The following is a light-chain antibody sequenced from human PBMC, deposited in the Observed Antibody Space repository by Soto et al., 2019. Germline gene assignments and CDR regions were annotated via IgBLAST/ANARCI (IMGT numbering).Light chain of an antibody. J-gene: IGLJ2*01. CDR1: NIGSKS. V-gene: IGLV3-21*04. Sequence: SYELTQPPSVSVAPGKTARITCGGNNIGSKSVHWYQQKPGQAPVLVIYYDTNRPSGIPERFSGSNSGNTATLTISRVEAGDEADYYCQVLDRSSDHPVVFGEGTKLTVL. CDR3: QVLDRSSDHPVV. CDR2: YDT.